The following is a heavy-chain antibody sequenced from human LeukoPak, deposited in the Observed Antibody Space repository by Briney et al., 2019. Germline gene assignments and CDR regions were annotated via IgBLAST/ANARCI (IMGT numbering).Heavy chain of an antibody. D-gene: IGHD6-19*01. V-gene: IGHV4-34*01. CDR2: INHSGST. CDR3: ARGQWLVPTGDY. J-gene: IGHJ4*02. Sequence: SETLSLTCAVSGGSFSGYYWSWIRQPPGKGLEWIGEINHSGSTNYNPSLKSRVTISVDTSKNQFSLRLTSGTAANAAVDYCARGQWLVPTGDYWGQGTLVTVSS. CDR1: GGSFSGYY.